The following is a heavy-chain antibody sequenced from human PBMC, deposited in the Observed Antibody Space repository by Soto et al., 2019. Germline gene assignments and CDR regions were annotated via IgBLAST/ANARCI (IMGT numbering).Heavy chain of an antibody. Sequence: GGSLRLSCAASGFTFSSYSMNWVRQAPGKGLEWVSYISSSSSTIYYADSVKGRFTISRDNAKNSVYLQMNSLRAEDTAVYYCARDTYGDYGQVLDYWGQGTLVTVSS. CDR1: GFTFSSYS. CDR3: ARDTYGDYGQVLDY. J-gene: IGHJ4*02. V-gene: IGHV3-48*01. D-gene: IGHD4-17*01. CDR2: ISSSSSTI.